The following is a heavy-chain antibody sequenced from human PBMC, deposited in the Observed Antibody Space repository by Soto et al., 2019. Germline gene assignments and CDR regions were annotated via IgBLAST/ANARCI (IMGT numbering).Heavy chain of an antibody. D-gene: IGHD6-19*01. J-gene: IGHJ6*02. CDR3: ARERELGSSGLYFVSYYGMDV. CDR1: GYTFTGYY. V-gene: IGHV1-2*02. CDR2: SNPNSGGT. Sequence: QVQLVQSGAEVKKPGASVKVSCKASGYTFTGYYMHWVRQAPGQGLELMGWSNPNSGGTNYAQTFQGRVTMTRDTSISTAYMELSRLRSEHTAVDYCARERELGSSGLYFVSYYGMDVWGQWTTVTVS.